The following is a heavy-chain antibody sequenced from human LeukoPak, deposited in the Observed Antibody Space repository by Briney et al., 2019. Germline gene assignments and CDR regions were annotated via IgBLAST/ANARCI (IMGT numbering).Heavy chain of an antibody. D-gene: IGHD4-17*01. CDR2: INPNSGGT. CDR3: ARDRGYGDYIDAFDI. CDR1: GYTFTGYY. V-gene: IGHV1-2*02. Sequence: ASVKVSCKASGYTFTGYYMHWVRQAPGQGLEWMGWINPNSGGTNYAQKFQGRVTMTRDTSISTAYMELSRLRSDDTAVYYCARDRGYGDYIDAFDIWGLGTMVTVSS. J-gene: IGHJ3*02.